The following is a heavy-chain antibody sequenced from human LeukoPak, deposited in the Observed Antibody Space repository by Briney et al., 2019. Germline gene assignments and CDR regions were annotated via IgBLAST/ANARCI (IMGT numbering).Heavy chain of an antibody. V-gene: IGHV3-11*01. CDR1: GFTFSDYY. CDR2: ISSSGSTI. CDR3: ARECSWYRSNWFDP. Sequence: GGSLRLSCAASGFTFSDYYMSWIRQAPGKGLERVSYISSSGSTIYYADSVKGRFTISRDNAKNSLYLQMNSLRAEDTAVYYCARECSWYRSNWFDPWGQGTLVTVSS. D-gene: IGHD6-13*01. J-gene: IGHJ5*02.